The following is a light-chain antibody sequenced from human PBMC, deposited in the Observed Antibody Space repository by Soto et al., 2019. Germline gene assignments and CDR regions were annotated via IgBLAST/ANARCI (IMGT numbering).Light chain of an antibody. V-gene: IGKV3-15*01. Sequence: EIVMTQSPATLSVSPGERATLSCRASQSVSSNLAWYQQKPGQAPRLLIYGASTRATGSPARFSGSGYGTEVTLTISSLQSEDFAVYYCQQYNNWPPRTFGQGTKVEIK. CDR3: QQYNNWPPRT. J-gene: IGKJ1*01. CDR1: QSVSSN. CDR2: GAS.